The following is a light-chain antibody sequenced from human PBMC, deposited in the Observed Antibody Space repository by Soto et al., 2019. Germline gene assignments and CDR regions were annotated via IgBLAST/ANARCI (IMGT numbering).Light chain of an antibody. CDR1: QSVSSSY. V-gene: IGKV3-20*01. Sequence: NGLTQSPGTLSLSSGERGPPSRRAIQSVSSSYLAWYQQKPGQAPRLLIYGASSRATGIPDRFSGSGSGTDFTLTISRLEPEDFAVYYCQQYGSSPRITFGQGTRLEIK. CDR2: GAS. J-gene: IGKJ5*01. CDR3: QQYGSSPRIT.